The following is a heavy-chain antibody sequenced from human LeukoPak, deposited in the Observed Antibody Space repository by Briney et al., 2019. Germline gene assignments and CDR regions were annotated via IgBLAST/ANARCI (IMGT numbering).Heavy chain of an antibody. Sequence: GGSLRLSCAVSGFTFSSYEMNWVRQAPGKGLEWVSYISSSGSTIYYADSVKGRFTSSRDNAKNTLYLQMNSLRAEDTAVYYCARVGRVARLYDYWGQGTLVTVSS. CDR1: GFTFSSYE. CDR2: ISSSGSTI. J-gene: IGHJ4*02. V-gene: IGHV3-48*03. CDR3: ARVGRVARLYDY. D-gene: IGHD6-6*01.